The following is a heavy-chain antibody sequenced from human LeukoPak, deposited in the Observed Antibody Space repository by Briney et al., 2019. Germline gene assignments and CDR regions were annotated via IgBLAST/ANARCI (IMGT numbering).Heavy chain of an antibody. V-gene: IGHV3-23*01. Sequence: PGGSLRLSCAASGFTFSSYAMSWVRQTPGMGLEWVSAISGSGGSTYYADSGKGRFTISRDNPKNALYLQMNSLRAEDTAVYYCAKAGPYYDILTGYYYFDYWGQGTLVTFSS. CDR2: ISGSGGST. CDR3: AKAGPYYDILTGYYYFDY. J-gene: IGHJ4*02. CDR1: GFTFSSYA. D-gene: IGHD3-9*01.